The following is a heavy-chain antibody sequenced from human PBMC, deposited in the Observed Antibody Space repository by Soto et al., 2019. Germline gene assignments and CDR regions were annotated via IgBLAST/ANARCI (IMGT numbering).Heavy chain of an antibody. J-gene: IGHJ6*02. CDR3: ARGHSTDCSNGVCSFFYNHEMDV. D-gene: IGHD2-8*01. CDR1: GYSFTDYH. CDR2: INPKSGGT. V-gene: IGHV1-2*04. Sequence: VQLVQSGAEVKKPGASVRVSCKASGYSFTDYHIHWVRQAPGQGLEWLGRINPKSGGTSTAQKFQGWVTMTRDRSISTVYMKLTRVRSDDTAVYFCARGHSTDCSNGVCSFFYNHEMDVWGQGTTVTVSS.